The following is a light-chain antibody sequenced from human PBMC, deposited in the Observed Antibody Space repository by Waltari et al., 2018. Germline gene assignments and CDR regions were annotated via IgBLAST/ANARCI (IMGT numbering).Light chain of an antibody. CDR2: AAS. J-gene: IGKJ1*01. CDR1: QSISGN. V-gene: IGKV3-15*01. CDR3: QQYHYWPPWT. Sequence: EVLMTQSPATLSVSPGERATLSCRASQSISGNLAWYQQKPGQAPRLVIYAASTRATGIPARFSGSGSGTDVTLTITGLQSEDFAVYYCQQYHYWPPWTFGQGTTVEI.